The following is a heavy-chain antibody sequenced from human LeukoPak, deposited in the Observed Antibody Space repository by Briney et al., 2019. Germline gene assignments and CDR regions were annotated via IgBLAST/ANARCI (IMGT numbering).Heavy chain of an antibody. V-gene: IGHV2-70*20. Sequence: SGPALVKPTQTLTLTCTFSGFSLSTSGMCVSWVRQPPGKALEWLALIDWDDDKYYSTSLKTRLTISKDTSKNPVVLTKTNMDPVDTDTYYFSRGVFGGGFDYWGQGTLVTVSS. D-gene: IGHD6-13*01. J-gene: IGHJ4*02. CDR2: IDWDDDK. CDR1: GFSLSTSGMC. CDR3: SRGVFGGGFDY.